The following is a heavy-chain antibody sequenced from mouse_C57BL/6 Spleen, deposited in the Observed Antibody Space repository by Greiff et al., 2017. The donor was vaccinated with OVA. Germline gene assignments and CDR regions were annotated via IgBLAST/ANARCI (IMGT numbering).Heavy chain of an antibody. Sequence: VKLMESGPELVKPGASVKISCKASGYAFSSSWMNWVKQRPGKGLEWIGRIYPGDGDTNYNGKFKGKATLTADKSSSTAYMQLSSLTSEDSAVYFCARSGDYDGFDYWGQGTTLTVSS. CDR1: GYAFSSSW. CDR2: IYPGDGDT. V-gene: IGHV1-82*01. CDR3: ARSGDYDGFDY. D-gene: IGHD2-4*01. J-gene: IGHJ2*01.